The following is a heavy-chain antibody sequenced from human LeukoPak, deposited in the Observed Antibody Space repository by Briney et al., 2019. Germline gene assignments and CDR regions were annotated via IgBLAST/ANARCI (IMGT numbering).Heavy chain of an antibody. CDR3: ARVVITFGGTYYFDY. CDR1: GGSIGAYY. CDR2: ISYSGSA. V-gene: IGHV4-59*01. J-gene: IGHJ4*02. D-gene: IGHD3-16*01. Sequence: KPSETLSLTCTVSGGSIGAYYWSWIRQPPGKGLEWSGYISYSGSAYYNPSLKSRLTMSVDTSKNQISLKVMSVTAADTAVYYCARVVITFGGTYYFDYWGQGSLVTVSS.